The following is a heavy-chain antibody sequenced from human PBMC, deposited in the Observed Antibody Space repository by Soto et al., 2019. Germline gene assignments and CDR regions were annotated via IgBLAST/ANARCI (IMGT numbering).Heavy chain of an antibody. J-gene: IGHJ3*02. CDR3: ARDSVQDCGGDCYPALDAFDI. V-gene: IGHV1-18*01. Sequence: GASVKVSCKASGYTFTSYGISWVRQAPGQGLEWMGWISAYNGNTNYAQKLQGRVTMTTDTSTSTAYMELRSLRSDDTAVYYCARDSVQDCGGDCYPALDAFDIRGQGTMVTVS. CDR1: GYTFTSYG. CDR2: ISAYNGNT. D-gene: IGHD2-21*01.